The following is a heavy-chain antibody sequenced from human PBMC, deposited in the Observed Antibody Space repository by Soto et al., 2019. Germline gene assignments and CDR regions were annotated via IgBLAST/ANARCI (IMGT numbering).Heavy chain of an antibody. CDR3: ARAGTYYDFWSGPPNDGMDV. Sequence: PSETLSLTCTVSGGSVSSGSYYWSWIRQRPGKGLEWIGYIYYSGSTNYNPSLKSRVTISVDTSKNQFSLKLSSVTAADTAVYYCARAGTYYDFWSGPPNDGMDVWGQGTTVTVSS. CDR1: GGSVSSGSYY. D-gene: IGHD3-3*01. J-gene: IGHJ6*02. V-gene: IGHV4-61*01. CDR2: IYYSGST.